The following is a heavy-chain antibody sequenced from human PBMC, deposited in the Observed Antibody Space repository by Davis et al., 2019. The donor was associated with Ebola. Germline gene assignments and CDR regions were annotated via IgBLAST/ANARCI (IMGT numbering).Heavy chain of an antibody. CDR3: ARLLPSRDGYNYALPHDYYYGMDV. CDR2: IIPIFGTA. Sequence: SVKVSCKASGGTFSSYAISWVRQAPGQGLEWMGGIIPIFGTANYAQKFQGRVTITADESTSTAYMELSSLRSEDTAVYYCARLLPSRDGYNYALPHDYYYGMDVWGQGTTVTVSS. V-gene: IGHV1-69*13. D-gene: IGHD5-24*01. J-gene: IGHJ6*02. CDR1: GGTFSSYA.